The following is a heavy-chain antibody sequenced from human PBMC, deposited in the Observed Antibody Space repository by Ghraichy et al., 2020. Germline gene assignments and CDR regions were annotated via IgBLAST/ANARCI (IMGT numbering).Heavy chain of an antibody. CDR2: IYSGGST. CDR3: ATDYGDTRTLDY. D-gene: IGHD4-17*01. Sequence: GGSLRLSCAASGFTVSSNYMSWVRQAPGKGLEWVSVIYSGGSTYYADSVKGRFTISRDNSKNTLYLQMNSLRAEDTAVYYCATDYGDTRTLDYWGQGTLVTVSS. CDR1: GFTVSSNY. J-gene: IGHJ4*02. V-gene: IGHV3-53*01.